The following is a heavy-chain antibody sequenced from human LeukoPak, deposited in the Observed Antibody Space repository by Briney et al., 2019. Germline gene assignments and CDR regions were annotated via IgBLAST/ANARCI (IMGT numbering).Heavy chain of an antibody. CDR3: ARDHGSQRYWFDP. CDR1: GYTFTSYA. D-gene: IGHD1-26*01. V-gene: IGHV7-4-1*02. Sequence: ASVKVSCTASGYTFTSYAINWVRQAPGQGLEWMGWINTNTGNPMYAQGFTGRFVFSLDTSVTTAYLQISSLEVEDTAVYYCARDHGSQRYWFDPWGQGTLVTVSS. J-gene: IGHJ5*02. CDR2: INTNTGNP.